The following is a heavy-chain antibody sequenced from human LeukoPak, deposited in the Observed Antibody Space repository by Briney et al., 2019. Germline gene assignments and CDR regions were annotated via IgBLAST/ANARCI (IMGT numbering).Heavy chain of an antibody. V-gene: IGHV3-11*01. CDR3: ARSYDILTGYYRYYYYGMDV. Sequence: LSLTCAVYGGSFSGYYWSWIRQPPGKGLEWVSYISSSGSTIYYADSVKGRFTISRDNAKNSLYLQMNSLRAEDTAVYYCARSYDILTGYYRYYYYGMDVWGQGTTVTVSS. CDR2: ISSSGSTI. D-gene: IGHD3-9*01. CDR1: GGSFSGYY. J-gene: IGHJ6*02.